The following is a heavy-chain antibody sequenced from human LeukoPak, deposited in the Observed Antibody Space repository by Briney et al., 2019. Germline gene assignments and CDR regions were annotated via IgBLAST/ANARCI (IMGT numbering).Heavy chain of an antibody. CDR2: ISTGGYPT. J-gene: IGHJ6*04. D-gene: IGHD5-12*01. V-gene: IGHV3-11*04. CDR3: ASRLHVDV. Sequence: GGSLRLSCAVSGFTVTDYYMNWIRQAPGKGLEWVSYISTGGYPTYYADSVKGRFTISRDTATNTLYLQMNSLRVDDTGVYYCASRLHVDVWGRGTTVSVSS. CDR1: GFTVTDYY.